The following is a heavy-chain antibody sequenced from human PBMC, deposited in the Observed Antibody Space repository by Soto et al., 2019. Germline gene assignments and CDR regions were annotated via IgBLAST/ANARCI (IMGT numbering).Heavy chain of an antibody. D-gene: IGHD3-22*01. V-gene: IGHV1-69*01. J-gene: IGHJ3*02. CDR3: ARDRSSANYRLSRIDAFEM. CDR2: IIPILRTP. Sequence: QVHLVQSGAEVKKPGSSVRVSCQSSGGTLSTFPISWVRQAPGQGLEWMGGIIPILRTPNYAQKFQGRLTLNVDESTSTGYVELSSLKSEDTAMYFCARDRSSANYRLSRIDAFEMWGQGTMVTVSS. CDR1: GGTLSTFP.